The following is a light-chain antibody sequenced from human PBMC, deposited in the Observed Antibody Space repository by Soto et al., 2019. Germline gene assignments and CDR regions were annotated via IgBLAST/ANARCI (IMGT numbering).Light chain of an antibody. CDR1: QSVSSTY. J-gene: IGKJ2*01. CDR2: GAS. Sequence: EIVLTQSPGTLSLSPGERVTLSCRASQSVSSTYLAWYQQKPGQSPRLLIYGASSRATGIPDRFRGSGSGTDFTLTISRLEPEDFAVYYCQQYVRSPYTFGQGTKLETK. CDR3: QQYVRSPYT. V-gene: IGKV3-20*01.